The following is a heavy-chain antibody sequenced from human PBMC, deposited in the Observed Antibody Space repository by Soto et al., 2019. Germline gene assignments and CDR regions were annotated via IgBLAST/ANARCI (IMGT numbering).Heavy chain of an antibody. D-gene: IGHD2-2*01. CDR1: GDSMNNYN. CDR3: AKYRRTEAEGFTLDY. CDR2: IYYTGST. V-gene: IGHV4-59*01. Sequence: XESLSIPCTASGDSMNNYNWSWIRQPPGKRLEWIGYIYYTGSTTYNPSLESRVTMSVDTSKNQFSLKLSYANAADTAVYYCAKYRRTEAEGFTLDYWGRGTLVTVSS. J-gene: IGHJ4*02.